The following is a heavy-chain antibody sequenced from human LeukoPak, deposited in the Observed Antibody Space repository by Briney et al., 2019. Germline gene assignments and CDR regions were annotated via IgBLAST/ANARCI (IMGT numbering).Heavy chain of an antibody. CDR2: IWYDGSNK. V-gene: IGHV3-33*01. CDR1: GFTFSSYG. D-gene: IGHD3-10*01. Sequence: PGRSLRLSCAASGFTFSSYGMHWVRQAPGKGLEWVAVIWYDGSNKYYADSVKGRFIISRDNSKNTLYLQLNSMRAEDTAVYYCARDSTYYYDSGSSGPHYFDNWGQGTLVTVSS. CDR3: ARDSTYYYDSGSSGPHYFDN. J-gene: IGHJ4*02.